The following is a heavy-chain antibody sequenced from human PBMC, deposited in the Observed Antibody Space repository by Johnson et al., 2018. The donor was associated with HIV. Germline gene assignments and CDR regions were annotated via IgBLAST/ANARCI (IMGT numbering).Heavy chain of an antibody. CDR3: ASLEWELRGDTFDI. CDR2: INWNGGRT. D-gene: IGHD1-26*01. J-gene: IGHJ3*02. V-gene: IGHV3-20*04. CDR1: GFNFDDFG. Sequence: VQLVESGGGVVRPGGSLRLSCAASGFNFDDFGMSWVRQAPGQGLEWVSGINWNGGRTGYADSVKGRFTISRDNAKNSLYLQMNSMSAEDTALYYCASLEWELRGDTFDIWGQGTLVTVSS.